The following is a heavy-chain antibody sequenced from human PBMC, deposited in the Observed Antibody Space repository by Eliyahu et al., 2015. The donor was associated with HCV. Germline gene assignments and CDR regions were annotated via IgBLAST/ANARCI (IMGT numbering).Heavy chain of an antibody. Sequence: EVQLVESGGGLVKPGRSLRLSCTASGFTFGDYAMSWFRQAPGKGLEWVGXIRSKAYGGTTEYAASVKGRFTISRDDSKSIAYLQMNSLKTEDTAVYYCTRDVGRSTVTTYFFDYWGQGTLVTVSS. CDR1: GFTFGDYA. CDR2: IRSKAYGGTT. CDR3: TRDVGRSTVTTYFFDY. J-gene: IGHJ4*02. V-gene: IGHV3-49*05. D-gene: IGHD4-17*01.